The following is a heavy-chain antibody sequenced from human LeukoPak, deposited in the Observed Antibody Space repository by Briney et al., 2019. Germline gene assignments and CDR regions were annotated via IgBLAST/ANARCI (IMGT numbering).Heavy chain of an antibody. D-gene: IGHD5-12*01. CDR2: ISPSGGIT. V-gene: IGHV3-23*01. J-gene: IGHJ5*02. CDR3: ARFHRGYEYNWFDP. CDR1: GFTFSSHG. Sequence: GGSLRLSCAASGFTFSSHGMNWVRQAPGKGLEWVSGISPSGGITYYTDSVKGRFTISRDNSKNTQSLQMNSLRAEDTAVYYCARFHRGYEYNWFDPWGQGTLVTVSS.